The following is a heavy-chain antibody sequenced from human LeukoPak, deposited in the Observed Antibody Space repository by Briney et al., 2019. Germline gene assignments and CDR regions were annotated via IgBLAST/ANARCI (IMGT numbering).Heavy chain of an antibody. CDR3: ARGIESYGDYGY. J-gene: IGHJ4*02. D-gene: IGHD4-17*01. Sequence: SETLSLTCAVSGYSISSGYYWGWIRHPPGKGLEWIGNIYHSGSTYFNPSLKSRVTLSVDTSNNQFSLKLSSLTAADTAIYYCARGIESYGDYGYWGQGILVTVSS. V-gene: IGHV4-38-2*01. CDR1: GYSISSGYY. CDR2: IYHSGST.